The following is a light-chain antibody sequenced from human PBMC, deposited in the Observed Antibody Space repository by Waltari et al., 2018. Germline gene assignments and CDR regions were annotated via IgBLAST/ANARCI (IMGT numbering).Light chain of an antibody. J-gene: IGKJ2*01. Sequence: DIVMTQSPDSLAVSLGERATINCKSSQSVLYSSNNKNYLAWYQRKPGQRPKLLIYWASTRESGVPDRCSGSGSGTDFTLTISSLQAGDVAVYYCQQYYSTPPHTFGQGTKLEIK. CDR3: QQYYSTPPHT. CDR2: WAS. V-gene: IGKV4-1*01. CDR1: QSVLYSSNNKNY.